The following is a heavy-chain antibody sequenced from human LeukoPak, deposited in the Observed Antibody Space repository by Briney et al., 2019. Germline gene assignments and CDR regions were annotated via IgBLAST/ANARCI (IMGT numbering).Heavy chain of an antibody. J-gene: IGHJ4*02. D-gene: IGHD2-2*02. Sequence: TGGSLRLSCAASGFTFSSYAMHWVRQAPGKGLEWVAVISYDGSNKYYADSVKGRFTISRDNSKNTLYLQMNSLRAEDTAVYYCASLAGNQLLYDYWGQGTLVTVSS. CDR2: ISYDGSNK. V-gene: IGHV3-30*04. CDR3: ASLAGNQLLYDY. CDR1: GFTFSSYA.